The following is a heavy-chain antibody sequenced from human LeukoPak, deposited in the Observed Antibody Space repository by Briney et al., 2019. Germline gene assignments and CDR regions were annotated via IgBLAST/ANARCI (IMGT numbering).Heavy chain of an antibody. Sequence: GGSLRLSCAASGFTFSSYGMHWVRQAPGKGLEWASAISGNGRDTYYTDSVKGRFTISRDNSKNTLYLQMNSLRAEDTAIYYCAKEIRGWYGFDYWGQGTLVTVSS. CDR1: GFTFSSYG. J-gene: IGHJ4*02. D-gene: IGHD6-19*01. CDR3: AKEIRGWYGFDY. V-gene: IGHV3-23*01. CDR2: ISGNGRDT.